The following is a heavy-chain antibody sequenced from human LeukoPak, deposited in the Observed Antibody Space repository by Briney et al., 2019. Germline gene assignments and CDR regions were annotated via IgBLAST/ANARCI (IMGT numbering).Heavy chain of an antibody. Sequence: SETLSLTCIVSGGSISSSYWSWIRQPPGKGLEYIGYIYYSGSTNYNPSLKSRVTISVDTSKNQFSLKLSSVTAADTAVYYCASIMADFWSGAAEYFQHWGQGTLVTVSS. CDR1: GGSISSSY. CDR3: ASIMADFWSGAAEYFQH. J-gene: IGHJ1*01. D-gene: IGHD3-3*01. V-gene: IGHV4-59*01. CDR2: IYYSGST.